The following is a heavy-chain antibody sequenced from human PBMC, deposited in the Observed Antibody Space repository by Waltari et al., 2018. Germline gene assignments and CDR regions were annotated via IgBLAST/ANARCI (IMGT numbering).Heavy chain of an antibody. CDR2: ISAYNGNT. J-gene: IGHJ5*02. Sequence: QVQLVQSGAEVKKPGASVKVSCKASGYTFTSYGISWVRQAPGQGLEWMGWISAYNGNTNYAQKLQGRVTMTTDTSTSTAYMWLRILRSDDTAVYYCARVERRSSTSSHWFDPWGQGTLVTVSS. CDR3: ARVERRSSTSSHWFDP. CDR1: GYTFTSYG. D-gene: IGHD2-2*01. V-gene: IGHV1-18*01.